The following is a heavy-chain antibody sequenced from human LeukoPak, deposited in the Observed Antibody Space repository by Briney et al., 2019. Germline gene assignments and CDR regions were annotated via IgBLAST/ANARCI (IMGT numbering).Heavy chain of an antibody. V-gene: IGHV4-39*07. D-gene: IGHD3-10*01. CDR1: GGSISSSSYY. CDR2: IFYGGNT. CDR3: ARGSNYYGSGSAYYYYMDV. J-gene: IGHJ6*03. Sequence: SETLSLTCTVSGGSISSSSYYWGWIRQPPGKGLEWIGSIFYGGNTYYNPSLKSRVTMSVDTSKNQFSLTLSSVTAADTAVYYCARGSNYYGSGSAYYYYMDVWGKGTTVTVSS.